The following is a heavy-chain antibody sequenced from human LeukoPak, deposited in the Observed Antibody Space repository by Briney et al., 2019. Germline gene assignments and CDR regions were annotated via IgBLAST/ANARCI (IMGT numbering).Heavy chain of an antibody. CDR2: IYYSGST. J-gene: IGHJ5*02. Sequence: SQTLSLTCTVSGGSISSGGYYWSWIRQHPGKGLEWIGYIYYSGSTYYNPSLKSRVTISVDTSKNQFSLKLSSATAADTAVYYCAREVVRLNWFDPWGQGTLVTVSS. D-gene: IGHD2-15*01. CDR1: GGSISSGGYY. V-gene: IGHV4-31*03. CDR3: AREVVRLNWFDP.